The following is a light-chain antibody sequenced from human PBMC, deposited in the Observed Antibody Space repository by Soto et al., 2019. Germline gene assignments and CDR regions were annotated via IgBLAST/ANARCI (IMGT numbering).Light chain of an antibody. J-gene: IGLJ2*01. CDR1: NSDVGGYNY. CDR2: EVS. CDR3: SSYTTSSTVV. V-gene: IGLV2-14*01. Sequence: QSVLTQPASVSGSPGQSITISCTGTNSDVGGYNYVSWYQQHPGKAPKLLIYEVSDRPSGVTNRFSGSKSGNTASLTISRLQTEDEADYYCSSYTTSSTVVFGGGTKLTFL.